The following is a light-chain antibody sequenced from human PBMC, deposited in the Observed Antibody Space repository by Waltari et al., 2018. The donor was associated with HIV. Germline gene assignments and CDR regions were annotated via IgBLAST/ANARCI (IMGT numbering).Light chain of an antibody. CDR3: SSYTSSSTHV. J-gene: IGLJ1*01. CDR1: SSDVGGYNY. V-gene: IGLV2-14*03. CDR2: EVN. Sequence: QSALTQPASVSASPGQSITISCTGTSSDVGGYNYVSWYRQHPGEAPKVIIYEVNRRPSGVSYRFTASKSGNTASLAIAGLQPEDEADYCCSSYTSSSTHVFGPGTKVTVL.